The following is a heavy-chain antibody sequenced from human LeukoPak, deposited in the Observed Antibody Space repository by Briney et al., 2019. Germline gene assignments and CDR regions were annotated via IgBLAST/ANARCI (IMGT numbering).Heavy chain of an antibody. V-gene: IGHV3-11*04. Sequence: GGSLRLSCAASRLTFSDYYMSWIRQAPGKGLEWVSYISGSGSTIYYADSVKGRFAISRDNAKNSLYLQMNSLRVEDTAVYYCARASCGSYSETDYWGQGTLVTVSS. J-gene: IGHJ4*02. CDR1: RLTFSDYY. CDR2: ISGSGSTI. CDR3: ARASCGSYSETDY. D-gene: IGHD1-26*01.